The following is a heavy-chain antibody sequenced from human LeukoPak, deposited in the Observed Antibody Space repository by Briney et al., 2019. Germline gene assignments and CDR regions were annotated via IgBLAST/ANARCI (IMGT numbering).Heavy chain of an antibody. CDR2: INGDGSST. J-gene: IGHJ4*02. CDR1: GFTFSSYW. V-gene: IGHV3-74*01. CDR3: ARGPNSNWSGLDF. D-gene: IGHD6-6*01. Sequence: PGGSLRLSCAVSGFTFSSYWMHWVRQVPGKGLVWVSRINGDGSSTNYADSVKGRFTISRDNAKSTLYLQVNNLRAEDTAVYYCARGPNSNWSGLDFWGQGTLLTVSS.